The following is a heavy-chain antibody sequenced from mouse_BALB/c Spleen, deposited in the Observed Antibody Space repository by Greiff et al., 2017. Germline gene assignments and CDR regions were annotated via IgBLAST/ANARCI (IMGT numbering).Heavy chain of an antibody. J-gene: IGHJ2*01. V-gene: IGHV5-9-3*01. CDR3: AREGITTSSYSY. CDR1: GFTFSSYA. Sequence: EVQLVESGGGLVKPGGSLKLSCAASGFTFSSYAMSWVRQTPEKRLEWVATISSGGSYTYYPDSVKGRFTISRDNAKNTLYLQMSSLRSEDTAMYYCAREGITTSSYSYWGQGTTLTVSS. CDR2: ISSGGSYT. D-gene: IGHD1-1*01.